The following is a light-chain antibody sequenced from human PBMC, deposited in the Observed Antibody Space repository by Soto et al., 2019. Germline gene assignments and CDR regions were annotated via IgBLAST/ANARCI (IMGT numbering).Light chain of an antibody. Sequence: LTQPPSASGTPGQRVTISCSGSSSNIGSNYVNWYQQLPGTGPKLLIYRNNQRLSGIPDRFSGSKSGTSASLAISGLRSEDEADYYCAAWDDSLSAFYVFGTGTKVTVL. CDR2: RNN. CDR1: SSNIGSNY. J-gene: IGLJ1*01. V-gene: IGLV1-47*01. CDR3: AAWDDSLSAFYV.